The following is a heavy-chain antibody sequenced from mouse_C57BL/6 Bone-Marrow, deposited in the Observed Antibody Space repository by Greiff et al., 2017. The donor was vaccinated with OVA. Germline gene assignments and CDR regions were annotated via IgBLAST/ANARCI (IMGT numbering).Heavy chain of an antibody. J-gene: IGHJ2*01. D-gene: IGHD3-1*01. CDR1: GYTFTSYG. CDR2: IYPRSGNT. V-gene: IGHV1-81*01. Sequence: VQVVESGAELARPGASVKLSCKASGYTFTSYGISWVKQRTGQGLEWIGEIYPRSGNTYYNEKFKGKATLTADKSSSTAYMELRSLTSEDSAVYFCASQLGYWGQGTTLTVSS. CDR3: ASQLGY.